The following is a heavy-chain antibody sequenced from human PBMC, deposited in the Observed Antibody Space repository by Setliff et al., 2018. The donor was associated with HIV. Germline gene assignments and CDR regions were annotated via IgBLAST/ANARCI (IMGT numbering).Heavy chain of an antibody. V-gene: IGHV3-20*04. Sequence: PGGSLRLSCAASGFTFDDYGMSWVRQAPGKGLEWVSLISWDGGGAYYADSVKGRFTISRDNTKNSLYLQLNSLRAEDTAVYYCARDAAAPAAIEGAFDIWGQGTMVTVSS. D-gene: IGHD2-2*02. CDR1: GFTFDDYG. CDR3: ARDAAAPAAIEGAFDI. CDR2: ISWDGGGA. J-gene: IGHJ3*02.